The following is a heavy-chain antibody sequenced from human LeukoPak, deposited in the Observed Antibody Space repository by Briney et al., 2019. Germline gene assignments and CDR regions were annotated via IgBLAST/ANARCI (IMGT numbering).Heavy chain of an antibody. Sequence: GGSLRLSCAASGFTFSSYWMNWVRQAPGKRLVWVSRIASDGSSTTYADSVKGRFSMSRDNAKNTLYLQMNSLRVEDTAVYYCARGRPHGNDYWGQGTLVTVSS. CDR1: GFTFSSYW. J-gene: IGHJ4*02. D-gene: IGHD4-23*01. V-gene: IGHV3-74*01. CDR3: ARGRPHGNDY. CDR2: IASDGSST.